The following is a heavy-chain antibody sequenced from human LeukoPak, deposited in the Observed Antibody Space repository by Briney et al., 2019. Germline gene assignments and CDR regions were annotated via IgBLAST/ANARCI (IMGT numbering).Heavy chain of an antibody. CDR3: ARGSDIVVVVAASYYFDH. Sequence: SETLSLTCAVYGGSFSGYYWSWIRQPPGKGLEWIGEINHSGSTNYNPSLKSRVTISVDTSKNQFSLKLSSVTAADTAVYHCARGSDIVVVVAASYYFDHWGQGTLVTVSS. CDR2: INHSGST. J-gene: IGHJ4*02. V-gene: IGHV4-34*01. CDR1: GGSFSGYY. D-gene: IGHD2-15*01.